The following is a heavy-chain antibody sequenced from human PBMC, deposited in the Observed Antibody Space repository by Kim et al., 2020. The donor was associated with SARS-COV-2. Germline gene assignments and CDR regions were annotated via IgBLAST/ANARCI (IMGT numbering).Heavy chain of an antibody. Sequence: SETLSLTCSVSGYSISSGYYWAWIRQPPGKGLEFIGNIYHSGSTSYNPSLKSRVTISVDTSKNQFSLKLRSVTAADTAVYYCARDDGYYGSGWGQGT. D-gene: IGHD3-10*01. CDR3: ARDDGYYGSG. J-gene: IGHJ4*02. CDR2: IYHSGST. V-gene: IGHV4-38-2*02. CDR1: GYSISSGYY.